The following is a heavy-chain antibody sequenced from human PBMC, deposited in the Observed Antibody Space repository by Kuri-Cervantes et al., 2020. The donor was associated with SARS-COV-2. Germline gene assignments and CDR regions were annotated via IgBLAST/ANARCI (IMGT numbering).Heavy chain of an antibody. D-gene: IGHD3-9*01. CDR1: GFTFSSYS. CDR2: ISRTSGTI. CDR3: ARAELRYSSHGAYFDH. J-gene: IGHJ4*02. Sequence: GGSLRLSCAASGFTFSSYSMNWVRQVPGKGLEWISYISRTSGTIYYADSVKGRFTISRDNAENALYLQMNSLRAEDTAVYYCARAELRYSSHGAYFDHWGQGTLVTVSS. V-gene: IGHV3-48*01.